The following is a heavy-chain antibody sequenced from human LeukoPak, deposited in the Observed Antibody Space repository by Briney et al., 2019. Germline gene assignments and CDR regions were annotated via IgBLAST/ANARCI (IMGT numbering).Heavy chain of an antibody. V-gene: IGHV4-59*11. CDR2: THFMGSS. D-gene: IGHD6-13*01. Sequence: PSETLSLTCSVAGSSIGRHYWTWVRHPPGKGLEWIGYTHFMGSSNYNPCLKSRATTSLDRAKNQISMTLTSVTAADTAVYFCARAKAAGSYDFWGQGTLVTVSS. CDR3: ARAKAAGSYDF. J-gene: IGHJ4*02. CDR1: GSSIGRHY.